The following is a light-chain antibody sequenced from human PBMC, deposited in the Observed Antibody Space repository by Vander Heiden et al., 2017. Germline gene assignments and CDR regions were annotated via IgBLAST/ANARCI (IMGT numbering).Light chain of an antibody. CDR2: EVT. CDR3: SSFTSSSTWV. CDR1: SSDVGGYNY. J-gene: IGLJ2*01. Sequence: QSALTQPASVSGSPGQSITISCTGISSDVGGYNYVSWYQQHPGKAPKFFIYEVTNRPSGVSYRFSGSKSGNTASLTISGLQAEDEADYYCSSFTSSSTWVFGGGTKLTVL. V-gene: IGLV2-14*01.